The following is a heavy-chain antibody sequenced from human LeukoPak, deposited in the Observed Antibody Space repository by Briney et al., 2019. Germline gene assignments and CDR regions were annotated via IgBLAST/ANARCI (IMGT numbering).Heavy chain of an antibody. J-gene: IGHJ6*02. CDR1: GYSFNSYG. CDR2: ISGYNGNT. D-gene: IGHD2-15*01. CDR3: ARDGYCSGGGCYNAYGMDV. Sequence: ASVKVSCKASGYSFNSYGISWVRQAPGQGLEWMGWISGYNGNTNYARKVQGRVTMTTDTSTSTAYMELRSLRSDDTAGYYCARDGYCSGGGCYNAYGMDVWGQGTTVTVSS. V-gene: IGHV1-18*01.